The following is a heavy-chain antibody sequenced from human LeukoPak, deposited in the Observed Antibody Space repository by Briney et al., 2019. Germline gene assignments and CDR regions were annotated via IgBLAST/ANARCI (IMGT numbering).Heavy chain of an antibody. J-gene: IGHJ4*02. CDR1: GGTFSSYA. V-gene: IGHV1-69*04. Sequence: GASVKVSCKASGGTFSSYAISWVRQAPGQGLEWMGRIIPILGIANYAQKFQGRVTITADKSTSTAYMELSSLRSEDTAVYYCARGGYYDSSGSHYWGQGTLVTVSS. CDR2: IIPILGIA. D-gene: IGHD3-22*01. CDR3: ARGGYYDSSGSHY.